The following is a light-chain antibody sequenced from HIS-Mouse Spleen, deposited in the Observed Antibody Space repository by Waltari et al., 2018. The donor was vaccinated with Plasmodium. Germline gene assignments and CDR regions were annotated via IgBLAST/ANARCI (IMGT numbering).Light chain of an antibody. CDR2: QDS. V-gene: IGLV3-1*01. CDR3: QAWDSSVV. J-gene: IGLJ2*01. CDR1: KLGDKY. Sequence: SYALTQPPSVSVSPGQTPSITCSGDKLGDKYACWHQQKPGQSPVLVIYQDSKRPSGIPERFSGSNSGNTATLTISGTQAMDEADYYCQAWDSSVVFGGGTKLTVL.